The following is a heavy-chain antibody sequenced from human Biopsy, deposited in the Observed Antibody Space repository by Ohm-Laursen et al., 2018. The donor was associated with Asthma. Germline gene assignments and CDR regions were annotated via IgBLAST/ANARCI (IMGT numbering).Heavy chain of an antibody. CDR3: ARDAPYGNSAYIGDAFDI. CDR2: SSAYNGHT. V-gene: IGHV1-3*01. J-gene: IGHJ3*02. D-gene: IGHD2/OR15-2a*01. Sequence: GSSVKVSCKASAYTITSNAMHWVRQAPGQRLEWMGWSSAYNGHTKYAQKFQDRVTMTRDRSISTAYMELSSLTSDDTAVYYCARDAPYGNSAYIGDAFDIWGQGAMVTVSS. CDR1: AYTITSNA.